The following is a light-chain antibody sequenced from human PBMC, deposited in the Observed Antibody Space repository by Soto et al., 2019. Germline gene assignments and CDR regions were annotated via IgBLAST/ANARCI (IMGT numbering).Light chain of an antibody. CDR1: QTITNNY. Sequence: EIVLTQSPDTLSLSPGERATFSCRATQTITNNYVAWYQQKPGQAPRLLIYGASRRATGIPDRISGSGSGTDFTLSSTGLEPEDFAVYYCHQYLDSPNTFGQGTKLEIK. CDR3: HQYLDSPNT. CDR2: GAS. V-gene: IGKV3-20*01. J-gene: IGKJ2*01.